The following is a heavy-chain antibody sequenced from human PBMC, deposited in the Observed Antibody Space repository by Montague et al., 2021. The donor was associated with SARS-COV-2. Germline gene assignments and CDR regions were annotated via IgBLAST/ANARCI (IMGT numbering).Heavy chain of an antibody. D-gene: IGHD3-3*01. Sequence: TRSLTCTVSGGSISSGSYYWSWIRQPAGKGLEWIGRIYTSGSTNYNPSLKSRVTISVDTSKNQFSLKLSSVTAADTAVYYCVREGGITIFGVVILYYFDYGGQGTLVTVSS. CDR1: GGSISSGSYY. CDR3: VREGGITIFGVVILYYFDY. CDR2: IYTSGST. V-gene: IGHV4-61*02. J-gene: IGHJ4*02.